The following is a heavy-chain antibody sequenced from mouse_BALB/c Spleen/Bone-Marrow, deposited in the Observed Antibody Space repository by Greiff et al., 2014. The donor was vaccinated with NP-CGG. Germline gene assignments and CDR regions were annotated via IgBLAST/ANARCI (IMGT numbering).Heavy chain of an antibody. V-gene: IGHV14-4*02. CDR3: NADPIT. Sequence: VQLQQPGAELVRSGASVKLSCTASGFSIKDYYMNWVKQRSEQGLEWIGWVDPENGDTEYAPKFQGKATMTADTSSNTAYLQLSSLTSEDTGVYYCNADPITWGQGTTLTVSS. CDR2: VDPENGDT. CDR1: GFSIKDYY. J-gene: IGHJ2*01.